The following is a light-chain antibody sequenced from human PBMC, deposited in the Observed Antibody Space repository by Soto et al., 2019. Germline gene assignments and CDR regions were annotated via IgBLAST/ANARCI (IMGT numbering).Light chain of an antibody. V-gene: IGLV6-57*04. CDR3: QSFDSSPWV. Sequence: NFMLTQPHSVSESPGKTVTISCTRVSGSIASNYVQWYQQRPGSAPTTVIYEYNQRPSGVPDRFSGSIDRSSNSASLTISGLKTEDEADYYCQSFDSSPWVFGGGTKLTVL. CDR1: SGSIASNY. CDR2: EYN. J-gene: IGLJ3*02.